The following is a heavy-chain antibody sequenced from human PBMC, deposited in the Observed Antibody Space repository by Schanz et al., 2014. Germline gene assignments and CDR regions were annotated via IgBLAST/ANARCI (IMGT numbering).Heavy chain of an antibody. CDR1: GFTFSNHA. CDR3: ARGGATRFDY. CDR2: ISGRGGRT. Sequence: EVQLVESGGGLVQPGGSLRLSCETSGFTFSNHAMSWVRQAPGKGLEWVSAISGRGGRTYYADSVKGRFTISRDNAKNSLYLQMNSLRDEDTAVYYCARGGATRFDYWGQGTLVTVSS. V-gene: IGHV3-23*04. D-gene: IGHD1-26*01. J-gene: IGHJ4*02.